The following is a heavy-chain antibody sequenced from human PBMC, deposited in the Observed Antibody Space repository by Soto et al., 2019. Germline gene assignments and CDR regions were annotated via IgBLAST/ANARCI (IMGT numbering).Heavy chain of an antibody. V-gene: IGHV1-3*01. CDR1: GYTFSSYA. J-gene: IGHJ4*02. CDR2: INAGYGNT. CDR3: ARDTGDGTFDF. D-gene: IGHD7-27*01. Sequence: QVHLVQSGAEVRKPGASVKVSCKASGYTFSSYAMHWVRQAPGQRLEWMGWINAGYGNTKSSQKFQDRVTISRDTSASTPYMELTILRSEDTAVYYCARDTGDGTFDFWGQGTLVTVSS.